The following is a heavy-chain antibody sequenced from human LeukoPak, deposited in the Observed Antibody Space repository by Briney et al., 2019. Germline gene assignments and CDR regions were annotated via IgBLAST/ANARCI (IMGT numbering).Heavy chain of an antibody. CDR2: ISYDGSNK. J-gene: IGHJ3*02. D-gene: IGHD2-21*02. CDR3: AKDWDRDHVPYCGGDCPLGSPDI. Sequence: PGRSLRLSCAASGFTFSSYGMHWVRQAPGKGLEWVAVISYDGSNKYYADSVKGRFTISRDNSKNTLYLQMNSLRAEDTAVYYCAKDWDRDHVPYCGGDCPLGSPDIWGQGTMVTVSS. V-gene: IGHV3-30*18. CDR1: GFTFSSYG.